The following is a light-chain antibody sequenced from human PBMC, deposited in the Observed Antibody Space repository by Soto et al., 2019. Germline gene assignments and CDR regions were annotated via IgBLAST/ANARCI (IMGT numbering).Light chain of an antibody. CDR2: AAS. CDR3: QQYNSYPWT. V-gene: IGKV1-39*01. CDR1: QTIMTY. Sequence: DIQMTQSPSSLSASVGDEVTITCRASQTIMTYLNWYQLKPGKPPRLLIYAASSLQSGVPSRFSGSGSGTDFTLTISSLQPDDFATYYCQQYNSYPWTFGQGTKVDIK. J-gene: IGKJ1*01.